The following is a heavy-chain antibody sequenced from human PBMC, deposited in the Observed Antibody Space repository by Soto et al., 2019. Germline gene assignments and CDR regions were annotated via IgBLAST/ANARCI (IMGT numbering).Heavy chain of an antibody. V-gene: IGHV4-31*03. D-gene: IGHD2-2*01. CDR3: ARGSWDCSSTSCYLPLALYYFDY. CDR1: GGSISSGGYY. CDR2: IYYSGST. Sequence: SETLSLTCTVSGGSISSGGYYWSWIRQHPGKGLEWIGYIYYSGSTYYNPSLKSRVTISVDTSKNQFSLKLSSVTAADTAVYYCARGSWDCSSTSCYLPLALYYFDYWGQGTLVTVSS. J-gene: IGHJ4*02.